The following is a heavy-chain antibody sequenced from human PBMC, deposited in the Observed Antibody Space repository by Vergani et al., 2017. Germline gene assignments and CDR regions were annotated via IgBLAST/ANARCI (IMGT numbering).Heavy chain of an antibody. J-gene: IGHJ4*02. D-gene: IGHD5-18*01. V-gene: IGHV3-9*01. CDR2: ISWNSGSI. CDR3: ARAVGYSYGYVDY. Sequence: EVQLVESGGVVVQPGGSLRLSCAASGFTFDDYAMHWVRQAPGKGLEWVSGISWNSGSIGYADSVKGRFTISRDNAKNSLYLQMHSLRAEDTAVYYCARAVGYSYGYVDYWGQGTLVTVSS. CDR1: GFTFDDYA.